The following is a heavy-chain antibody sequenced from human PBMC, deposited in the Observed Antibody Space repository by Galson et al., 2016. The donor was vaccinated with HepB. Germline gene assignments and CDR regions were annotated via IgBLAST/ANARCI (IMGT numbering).Heavy chain of an antibody. J-gene: IGHJ4*02. V-gene: IGHV3-33*01. D-gene: IGHD6-13*01. CDR2: IYFDGSNK. CDR3: ARDVGAAAAPSFDS. CDR1: GFTFSNYA. Sequence: SLRLSCAASGFTFSNYAMDWVRQAPGKGLEWVAVIYFDGSNKYYADSVKGRFTISRHNSKNTLYLQMNSLTAEDTAAYYCARDVGAAAAPSFDSWGQGTLVTVSS.